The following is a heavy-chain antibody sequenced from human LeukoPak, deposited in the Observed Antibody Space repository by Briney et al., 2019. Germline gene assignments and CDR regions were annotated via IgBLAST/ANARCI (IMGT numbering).Heavy chain of an antibody. Sequence: SETLSLTCSVSGGSISYYYWSWIRQPPGKGLEWIGYSHDSGESNYNPSLQSRVIISRDTSKNQFSLNLMSVTAADTAVYYCAASSHSGSYQAYWGQGTPVTVSS. CDR2: SHDSGES. J-gene: IGHJ4*02. V-gene: IGHV4-59*08. CDR3: AASSHSGSYQAY. D-gene: IGHD3-10*01. CDR1: GGSISYYY.